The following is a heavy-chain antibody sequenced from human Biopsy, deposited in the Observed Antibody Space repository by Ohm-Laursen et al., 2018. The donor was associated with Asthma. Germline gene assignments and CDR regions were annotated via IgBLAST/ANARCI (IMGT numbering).Heavy chain of an antibody. V-gene: IGHV3-53*01. D-gene: IGHD6-19*01. J-gene: IGHJ4*02. CDR3: ARGDSSGWSHYYFDY. Sequence: SLRLSCAASGFTFNSYGMHWVRQAPGKGLEWVSVIYSGGTSHTADSVRGRFTISRDFSKNTLHLQMHSLRVEDTAVYYCARGDSSGWSHYYFDYWGQGTLVTVSS. CDR1: GFTFNSYG. CDR2: IYSGGTS.